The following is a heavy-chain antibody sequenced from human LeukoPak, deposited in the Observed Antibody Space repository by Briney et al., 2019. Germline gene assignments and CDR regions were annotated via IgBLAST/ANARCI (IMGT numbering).Heavy chain of an antibody. Sequence: PGRSLRLSCAASGFTFSSYGMHWVRQAPGKGLEWVAVISYDGSNKYYADSVKGRFTISRDNSKNTLYLQMNSLRAEDTAVYYCAKDRFNVGVLDYWGQGTLVTVSS. CDR1: GFTFSSYG. CDR3: AKDRFNVGVLDY. CDR2: ISYDGSNK. D-gene: IGHD1-26*01. V-gene: IGHV3-30*18. J-gene: IGHJ4*02.